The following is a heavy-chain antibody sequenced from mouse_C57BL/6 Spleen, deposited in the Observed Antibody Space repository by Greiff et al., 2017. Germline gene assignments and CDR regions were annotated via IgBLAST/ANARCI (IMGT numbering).Heavy chain of an antibody. CDR1: GFTFSSYG. D-gene: IGHD4-1*01. CDR2: ISSGGSYT. V-gene: IGHV5-6*02. Sequence: DVKLVESGGDLVKPGGSLKLSCAASGFTFSSYGMSWVRQTPDKRLEWVATISSGGSYTYYPDSVKGRFTISRDNAKNTLYLQMSSLKSEDTAMYYCARLWEFAYWGQGTLVTVSA. CDR3: ARLWEFAY. J-gene: IGHJ3*01.